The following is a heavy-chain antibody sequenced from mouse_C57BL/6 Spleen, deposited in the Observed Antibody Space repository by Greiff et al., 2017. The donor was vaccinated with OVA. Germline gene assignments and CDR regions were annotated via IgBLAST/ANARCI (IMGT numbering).Heavy chain of an antibody. J-gene: IGHJ2*01. CDR2: IHPNSGST. V-gene: IGHV1-64*01. D-gene: IGHD1-1*01. CDR1: GYTFTSYW. CDR3: ARSDYGSPYFDY. Sequence: QLQQPGAELVKPGASVKLSCQASGYTFTSYWMHWVKQRPGQGLEWIGMIHPNSGSTNYNEKFKSKATLTVDKSPSTAYMQLSSLTSEDSAVYYCARSDYGSPYFDYWGQGTTLTVSS.